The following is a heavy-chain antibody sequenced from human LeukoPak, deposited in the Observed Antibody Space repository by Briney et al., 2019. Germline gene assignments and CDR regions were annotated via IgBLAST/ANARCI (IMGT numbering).Heavy chain of an antibody. CDR2: IYHSGST. D-gene: IGHD2-21*01. CDR1: GGSISSGGYS. V-gene: IGHV4-30-2*01. Sequence: SETLSLTCAVSGGSISSGGYSWSWIRQPPGKGLEWIGYIYHSGSTYYNPSLKSRVTISVDRSKNQFSLKQSSVTAADTAVYYCARVTHRWFDPWGQGTLVTVSS. J-gene: IGHJ5*02. CDR3: ARVTHRWFDP.